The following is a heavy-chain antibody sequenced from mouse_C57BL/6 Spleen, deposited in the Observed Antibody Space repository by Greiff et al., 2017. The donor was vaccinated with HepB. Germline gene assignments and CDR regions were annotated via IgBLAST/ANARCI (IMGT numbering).Heavy chain of an antibody. Sequence: EVQLQQSGPGLVKPSQSLSLTCSVTGYSITSGYYWNWIRQFPGNKLEWMGYISYDGSNNYNPSLKNRISITRDTSKNQFFLKLNSVTTEDTATYYCASYYDYDDGAWFAYWGQGTLVTVSA. CDR2: ISYDGSN. D-gene: IGHD2-4*01. CDR3: ASYYDYDDGAWFAY. J-gene: IGHJ3*01. V-gene: IGHV3-6*01. CDR1: GYSITSGYY.